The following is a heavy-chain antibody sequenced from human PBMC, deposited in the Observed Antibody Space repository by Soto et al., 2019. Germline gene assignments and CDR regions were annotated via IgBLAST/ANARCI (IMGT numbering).Heavy chain of an antibody. CDR1: GYTFTSYY. CDR3: AIEVRHYASSGYSRYFDY. D-gene: IGHD3-22*01. J-gene: IGHJ4*02. CDR2: INPSGGST. Sequence: GASVKVSCKASGYTFTSYYMHWVRQAPGQGLEWMGIINPSGGSTSYAQKFQGRVTMTRDTSTSTVYMELSSLRSEDTAVYYCAIEVRHYASSGYSRYFDYWGQGTLVTVSS. V-gene: IGHV1-46*01.